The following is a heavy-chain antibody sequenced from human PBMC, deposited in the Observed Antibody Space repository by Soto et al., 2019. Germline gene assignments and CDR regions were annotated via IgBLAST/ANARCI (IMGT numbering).Heavy chain of an antibody. Sequence: LRLSCAASGFTFRSHAMTWVRLAPGKGLEWVSAIDGSGDSTYYTDSVKGRFTISRDNTRNSLYLQMNSLRDEDTALYYCVRYCSTTLCNGVATRTFDYWGQGTLVTVSS. D-gene: IGHD2-2*01. V-gene: IGHV3-23*01. J-gene: IGHJ4*02. CDR1: GFTFRSHA. CDR2: IDGSGDST. CDR3: VRYCSTTLCNGVATRTFDY.